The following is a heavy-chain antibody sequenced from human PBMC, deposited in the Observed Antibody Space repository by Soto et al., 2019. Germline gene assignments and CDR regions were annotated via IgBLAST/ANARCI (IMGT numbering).Heavy chain of an antibody. CDR2: TYWNDDK. Sequence: ESGPTLVNPTQTLTLTCTLSGFSLSTSGVGVGWIRQPPGKALEWLALTYWNDDKRYSPSLKSRLTITKDTSKNQVVLTMTNMDPVDTATYYCAHYPPSRWPFIAAAGTIDYWGQGTLVTVSS. CDR1: GFSLSTSGVG. CDR3: AHYPPSRWPFIAAAGTIDY. J-gene: IGHJ4*02. V-gene: IGHV2-5*01. D-gene: IGHD6-13*01.